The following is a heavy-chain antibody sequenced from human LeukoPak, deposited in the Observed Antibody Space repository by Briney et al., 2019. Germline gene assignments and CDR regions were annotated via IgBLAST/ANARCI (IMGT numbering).Heavy chain of an antibody. CDR3: AKRGINWGPIDY. D-gene: IGHD7-27*01. V-gene: IGHV3-23*01. CDR2: ISGSGDST. CDR1: GFTFSSCA. J-gene: IGHJ4*02. Sequence: GGSLRLSCAASGFTFSSCAMTWVRQAPGKGLEWVSAISGSGDSTYYADSVKGRFTISRDNSKSTLFLQMNSLGAEDTAVYYCAKRGINWGPIDYWGQGTLVTVSS.